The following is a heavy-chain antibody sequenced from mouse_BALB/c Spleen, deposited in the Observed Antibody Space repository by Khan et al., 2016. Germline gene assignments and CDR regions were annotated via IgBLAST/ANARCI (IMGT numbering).Heavy chain of an antibody. V-gene: IGHV14-3*02. D-gene: IGHD3-1*01. CDR2: IDPANGNI. J-gene: IGHJ2*01. CDR1: GFNIKDTY. CDR3: GSFGGISDY. Sequence: VQLQQSGAELVKPGASVKLSCTASGFNIKDTYMHWVKQRPEQGLEWIGRIDPANGNIKYDPKFQDKATITADTSSNTAYLQLSSLTSEDTAVYYCGSFGGISDYWGQGTTLAVSS.